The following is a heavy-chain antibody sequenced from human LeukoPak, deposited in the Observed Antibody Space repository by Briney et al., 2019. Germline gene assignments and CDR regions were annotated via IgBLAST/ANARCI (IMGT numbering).Heavy chain of an antibody. CDR2: ISYDGSNK. Sequence: GGSLRLSCVASGFTFSSYAMHWVRQGPGKGLEGVAVISYDGSNKYYADSVKGRFTISRDNSKNTLYLQMNSLRAEDTAVYYCARPGYDFWSGYYFYFDYWGQGTLVTVSS. CDR3: ARPGYDFWSGYYFYFDY. D-gene: IGHD3-3*01. J-gene: IGHJ4*02. CDR1: GFTFSSYA. V-gene: IGHV3-30*04.